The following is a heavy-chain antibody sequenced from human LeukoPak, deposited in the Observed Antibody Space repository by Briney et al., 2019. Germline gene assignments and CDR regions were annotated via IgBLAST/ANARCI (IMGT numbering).Heavy chain of an antibody. D-gene: IGHD3-22*01. J-gene: IGHJ4*02. Sequence: PSETLSLTCAVSGGSISSGGYSWSWIRQPPGKGLEWIGYIYHSGSTYYNPSLKSRVTISVDTSKNQFSLKLSSVTAADTAVYYCARGLLTYYYDSSGQSGFDYWGQGTLVTVSS. CDR3: ARGLLTYYYDSSGQSGFDY. CDR1: GGSISSGGYS. CDR2: IYHSGST. V-gene: IGHV4-30-2*01.